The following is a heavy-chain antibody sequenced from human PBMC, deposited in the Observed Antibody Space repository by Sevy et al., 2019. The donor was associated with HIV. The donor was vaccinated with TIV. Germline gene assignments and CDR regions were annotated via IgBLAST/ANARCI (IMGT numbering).Heavy chain of an antibody. Sequence: GGSLRLSCAASGFTFSSYAMHWVRQAPGKGLEWVAVISYDGSNKYYADSVKGRFTNSRDNSKNTLYLQMNSLRAEDTAVYYCAREQGYCSGGSCYRPSYYYYGMDVWGQGTTVTVSS. J-gene: IGHJ6*02. CDR3: AREQGYCSGGSCYRPSYYYYGMDV. CDR2: ISYDGSNK. V-gene: IGHV3-30-3*01. CDR1: GFTFSSYA. D-gene: IGHD2-15*01.